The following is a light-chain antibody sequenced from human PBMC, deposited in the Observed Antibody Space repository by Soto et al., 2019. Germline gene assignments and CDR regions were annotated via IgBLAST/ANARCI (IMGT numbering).Light chain of an antibody. J-gene: IGKJ5*01. CDR3: QQINSYPIT. CDR2: AAS. V-gene: IGKV1-9*01. Sequence: DIQLTQSPSFLSASVGDRVTITCRASQGINSYLAWYQQKPGKVPKLLIYAASTLQSGVPSRFSGSGSVTEFTLTISSLQPEDFATYYCQQINSYPITFGQGTRPEI. CDR1: QGINSY.